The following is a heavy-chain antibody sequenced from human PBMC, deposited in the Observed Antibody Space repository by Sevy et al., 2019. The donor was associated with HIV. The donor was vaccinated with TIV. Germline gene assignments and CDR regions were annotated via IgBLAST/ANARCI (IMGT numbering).Heavy chain of an antibody. Sequence: SETLSLTCTVSGGSISSKNYYWCWLRQPPGKGLEWIGSVYYSGSTYYYPSLKSRVTISVETSKNQFSLTLSFVTAADTAVDYCAGSPPWGNTWLYYFDNWGQGTLVTVSS. CDR3: AGSPPWGNTWLYYFDN. V-gene: IGHV4-39*01. J-gene: IGHJ4*02. CDR2: VYYSGST. CDR1: GGSISSKNYY. D-gene: IGHD6-13*01.